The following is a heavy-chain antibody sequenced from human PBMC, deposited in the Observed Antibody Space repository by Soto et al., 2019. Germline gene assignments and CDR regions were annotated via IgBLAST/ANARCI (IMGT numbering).Heavy chain of an antibody. Sequence: GASVKVSCKSSGGTFNSFAISWVRQAPGQGLEWMGGLTPVFHTPNYTQKFQGRVTITVDESTNRAYMELSSLTSDDTAIYYCASSYPDKPTNDFDVWDQGILVTVSS. J-gene: IGHJ3*01. CDR2: LTPVFHTP. D-gene: IGHD2-2*01. V-gene: IGHV1-69*13. CDR3: ASSYPDKPTNDFDV. CDR1: GGTFNSFA.